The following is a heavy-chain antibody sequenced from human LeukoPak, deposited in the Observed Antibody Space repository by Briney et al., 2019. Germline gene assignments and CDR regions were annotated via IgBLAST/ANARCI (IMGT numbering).Heavy chain of an antibody. CDR3: ARVHSGSYADI. CDR1: GFTFSSYA. J-gene: IGHJ3*02. D-gene: IGHD1-26*01. CDR2: IYSGGST. Sequence: PGGSPRLSCAASGFTFSSYAMSWVRQAPGKGLEWVSVIYSGGSTYYADSVKGRFTISRDNSKNTLYLQMNSLRAEDAAVYYCARVHSGSYADIWGQGTMVTVSS. V-gene: IGHV3-66*01.